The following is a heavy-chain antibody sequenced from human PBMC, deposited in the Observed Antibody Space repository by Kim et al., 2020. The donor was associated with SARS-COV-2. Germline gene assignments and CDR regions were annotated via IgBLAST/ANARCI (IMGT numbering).Heavy chain of an antibody. CDR2: IYSGGST. Sequence: GGSLRLSCAASGFTVSSNYMSWVRQAPGKGLEWVSVIYSGGSTYYADSVKGRFTISRDNSKNTLYLQMNSLRAEDTAVYYCARSKFTVAGPFDYWGQGTLVTVSS. J-gene: IGHJ4*02. CDR3: ARSKFTVAGPFDY. V-gene: IGHV3-53*01. D-gene: IGHD6-19*01. CDR1: GFTVSSNY.